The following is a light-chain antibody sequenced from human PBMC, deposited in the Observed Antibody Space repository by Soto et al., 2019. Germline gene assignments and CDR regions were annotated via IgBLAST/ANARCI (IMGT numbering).Light chain of an antibody. CDR3: QQYHTDWT. V-gene: IGKV1-5*01. Sequence: DIQMTQSPSTLSASEGDTVTITCRASESIDNWLAWYQQKPGKAPKLLLFAASTLVGGVPSRFSGRGSGTEFTLTSSSLQADDFATYYCQQYHTDWTFGQGTKVDIK. CDR1: ESIDNW. CDR2: AAS. J-gene: IGKJ1*01.